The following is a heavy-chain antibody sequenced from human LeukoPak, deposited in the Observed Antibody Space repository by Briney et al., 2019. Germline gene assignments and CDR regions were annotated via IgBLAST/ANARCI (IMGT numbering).Heavy chain of an antibody. CDR1: GFTFSSNA. CDR3: ARESRDGYNYLDY. V-gene: IGHV3-30-3*01. CDR2: ISYDGSNK. D-gene: IGHD5-24*01. Sequence: PGGSLRLSCAASGFTFSSNAMHWVRQAPGKGLEWVAVISYDGSNKYYADSVKGRFTISRDNSKNTLYLQMNSLRAEDTAVYYCARESRDGYNYLDYWGQGTLVTVSS. J-gene: IGHJ4*02.